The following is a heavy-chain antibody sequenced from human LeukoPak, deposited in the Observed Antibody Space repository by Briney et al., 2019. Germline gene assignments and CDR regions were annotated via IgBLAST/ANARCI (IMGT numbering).Heavy chain of an antibody. CDR1: GDSISSSFYY. CDR2: IYYSGST. V-gene: IGHV4-39*01. D-gene: IGHD5-12*01. J-gene: IGHJ3*02. Sequence: PSETLSLTCTVSGDSISSSFYYWGWIRQPPGKGLEWIGNIYYSGSTNYNPSLKSRVTISVDTSKNQFSLKLSSVTAADTAVYYCARQSGPHDAFDIWGQGTMVTVSS. CDR3: ARQSGPHDAFDI.